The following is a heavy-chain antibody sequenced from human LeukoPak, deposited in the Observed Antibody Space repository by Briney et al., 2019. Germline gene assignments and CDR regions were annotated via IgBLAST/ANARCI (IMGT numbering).Heavy chain of an antibody. CDR1: GGTFSSYA. J-gene: IGHJ4*02. D-gene: IGHD3-22*01. Sequence: ASVKVSCKASGGTFSSYAISWVRQAPGQGLEWMGGIIPIFGTANYAQKFQGRVTITADKSTSTAYMELSSLRSEDTAVYYCAENYYDSSGYYLPRYHFDYWGQGTLVTVSS. CDR2: IIPIFGTA. CDR3: AENYYDSSGYYLPRYHFDY. V-gene: IGHV1-69*06.